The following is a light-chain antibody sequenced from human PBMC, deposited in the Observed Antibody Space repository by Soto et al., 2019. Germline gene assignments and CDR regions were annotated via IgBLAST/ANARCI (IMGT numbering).Light chain of an antibody. CDR1: SSDVGAYNY. CDR2: DVS. V-gene: IGLV2-11*01. CDR3: CSLAGSYTVI. J-gene: IGLJ2*01. Sequence: QSALTQPPSVSGSPRQSVSIPCTGTSSDVGAYNYVSWYQQHPGEAPKLMIYDVSRRPSGVPDRFSGSKSGNTASLTISGLQAEDEAHYYCCSLAGSYTVIFGGGTKVTVL.